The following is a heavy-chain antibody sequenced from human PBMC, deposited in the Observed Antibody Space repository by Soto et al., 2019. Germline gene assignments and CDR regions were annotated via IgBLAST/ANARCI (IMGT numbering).Heavy chain of an antibody. J-gene: IGHJ4*02. CDR2: IIPMFGTA. D-gene: IGHD3-22*01. V-gene: IGHV1-69*01. CDR3: ARLPDYFTRSGYYYGVDY. CDR1: GGTFSTYA. Sequence: QVQLVQSGAEVKKPGSSVKVSCKASGGTFSTYAISWVRQAPGQGLEWMGGIIPMFGTAKYAQKFQGRGTITADESTTTAYMELSSLGSDDTAVYYCARLPDYFTRSGYYYGVDYWGQGTLVTVSS.